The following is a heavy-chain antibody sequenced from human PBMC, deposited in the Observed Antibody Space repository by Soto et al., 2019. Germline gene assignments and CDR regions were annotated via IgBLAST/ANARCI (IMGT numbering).Heavy chain of an antibody. CDR2: ISAGNGNT. CDR3: ARNLGELSLRTPFDP. CDR1: GYTFTSYA. D-gene: IGHD3-16*02. J-gene: IGHJ5*02. V-gene: IGHV1-3*01. Sequence: GASVKVSCKASGYTFTSYAMHWVRQAPGQRLEWMGWISAGNGNTKYSQKFQGRVTITRDTSASTAYMELSSLRSEDTAVYYCARNLGELSLRTPFDPWGQGTLVTVSS.